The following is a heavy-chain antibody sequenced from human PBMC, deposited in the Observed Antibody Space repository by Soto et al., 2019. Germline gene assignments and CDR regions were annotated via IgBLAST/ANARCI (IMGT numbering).Heavy chain of an antibody. CDR1: GYSFAGYW. Sequence: PGESLKISCKGSGYSFAGYWITWVRQKPGKGLEWMGRIDPSDSQTYYSPSFRGHVTISATKSITTVFLQWSSLRSEDTAVYYCASAITGTTIFQFDPWGQGTLVTVSS. J-gene: IGHJ5*02. CDR2: IDPSDSQT. CDR3: ASAITGTTIFQFDP. D-gene: IGHD1-7*01. V-gene: IGHV5-10-1*01.